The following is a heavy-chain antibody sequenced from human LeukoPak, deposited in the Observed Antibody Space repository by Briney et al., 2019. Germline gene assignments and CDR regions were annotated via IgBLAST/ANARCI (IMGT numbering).Heavy chain of an antibody. CDR2: ISSSATYI. CDR3: ATWDDYGDFVAFEY. J-gene: IGHJ4*02. D-gene: IGHD4-17*01. CDR1: GFTFSSYT. Sequence: GGSQRLSCGGSGFTFSSYTMNWVRQAPGKGLEWVASISSSATYIYYADSVRGRFTISRDDAKKSVFLHMNSLRAEDTAVYFCATWDDYGDFVAFEYWGQGTLVTVSS. V-gene: IGHV3-21*01.